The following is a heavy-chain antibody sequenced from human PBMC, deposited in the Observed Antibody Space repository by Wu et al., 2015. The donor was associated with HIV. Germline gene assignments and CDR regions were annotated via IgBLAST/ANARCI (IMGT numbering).Heavy chain of an antibody. CDR2: INPNSGGX. J-gene: IGHJ2*01. CDR1: GYTFTGYY. CDR3: AMGGRFWYFDL. V-gene: IGHV1-2*02. D-gene: IGHD2-15*01. Sequence: QVQLVQSGAEVKKPGASVKVSCKASGYTFTGYYMHWVRQAPGQGLEWMGWINPNSGGXNYAQKFQGRVTMTRDTSISTAYMELSRLRSDDTAVYYCAMGGRFWYFDLWGRGTLVTVSS.